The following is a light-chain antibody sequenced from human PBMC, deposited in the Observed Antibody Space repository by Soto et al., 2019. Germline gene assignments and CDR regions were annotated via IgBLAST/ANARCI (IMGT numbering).Light chain of an antibody. CDR2: DAS. CDR3: QQYNGYSRT. J-gene: IGKJ1*01. Sequence: DFQMTQSPSALSASVGDRVTITCRASQSIISWLAWYQQKPGTAPKLLIYDASSLESGVPPRFSGRGSGTEFTLTISSLQPDDSATYYCQQYNGYSRTFGQWTKVEIK. V-gene: IGKV1-5*01. CDR1: QSIISW.